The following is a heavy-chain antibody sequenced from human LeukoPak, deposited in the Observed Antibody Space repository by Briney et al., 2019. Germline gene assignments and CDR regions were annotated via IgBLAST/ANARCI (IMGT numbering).Heavy chain of an antibody. CDR2: IYYSGST. V-gene: IGHV4-31*03. CDR3: ARAPIAAAGQQGAYFDY. Sequence: PSQTLSLTCTVSGGSISSGGYYWSWIRQHPGKGLEWIGYIYYSGSTYYNPSLKSRVTISVDTSKNQFSLKLSSVTAADTAVYYCARAPIAAAGQQGAYFDYWGQGTLVTVSS. CDR1: GGSISSGGYY. D-gene: IGHD6-13*01. J-gene: IGHJ4*02.